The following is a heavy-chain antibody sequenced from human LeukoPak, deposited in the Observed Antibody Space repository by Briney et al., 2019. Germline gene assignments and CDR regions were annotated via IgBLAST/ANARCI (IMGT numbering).Heavy chain of an antibody. CDR1: GFTFSNAW. J-gene: IGHJ4*02. CDR2: IYRATEGGAT. V-gene: IGHV3-15*01. Sequence: GGSLRLSCAASGFTFSNAWMTWVRHTPARGLEWVGRIYRATEGGATNYTAPVKGRFTISRGDSKNMVFLQMNSLKTEDTGVYYCTTDLQHWGQGTLVTVSS. CDR3: TTDLQH.